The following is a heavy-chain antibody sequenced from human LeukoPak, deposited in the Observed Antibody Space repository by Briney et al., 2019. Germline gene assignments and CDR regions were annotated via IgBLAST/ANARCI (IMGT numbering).Heavy chain of an antibody. V-gene: IGHV3-23*01. D-gene: IGHD3-22*01. CDR1: GFTFSSYA. CDR3: AKDEDNSGRYYYYMDV. Sequence: GGSLRLSCAASGFTFSSYAMNWVRQAPGKGLEWVSGTGSTGVSTFYADSVKGRFTVSRDNSKNTLSLQMNSLRAEDTAVYYCAKDEDNSGRYYYYMDVWGKGTTVTVSS. J-gene: IGHJ6*03. CDR2: TGSTGVST.